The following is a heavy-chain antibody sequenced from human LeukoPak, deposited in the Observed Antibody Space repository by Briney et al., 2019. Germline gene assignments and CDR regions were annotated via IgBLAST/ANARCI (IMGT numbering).Heavy chain of an antibody. Sequence: GGSLRLSCAASGFTLRSYSMNWVRQAPGKGLQWVSYTSASGFTTYYADSVKGRFTISRDTDKNSLYLEMNSLRDEDTAVYYCAREYSYDGSGYLWGQGTLVTVSS. V-gene: IGHV3-48*02. J-gene: IGHJ4*02. CDR2: TSASGFTT. CDR1: GFTLRSYS. CDR3: AREYSYDGSGYL. D-gene: IGHD3-22*01.